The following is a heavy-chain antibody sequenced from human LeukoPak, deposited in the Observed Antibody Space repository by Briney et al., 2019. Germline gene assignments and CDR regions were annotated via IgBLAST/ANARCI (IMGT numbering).Heavy chain of an antibody. CDR2: FDPEDGET. Sequence: GASVKVSCKVSGYTLTELSMHWVRQAPGKGLEWMGGFDPEDGETIYAQKFQGRVTMTEDTSTDTAYMELSSLRSEDTAVYYCATVPGSTVAGKWAFDYWGQGTLVTVSS. CDR3: ATVPGSTVAGKWAFDY. V-gene: IGHV1-24*01. D-gene: IGHD6-19*01. CDR1: GYTLTELS. J-gene: IGHJ4*02.